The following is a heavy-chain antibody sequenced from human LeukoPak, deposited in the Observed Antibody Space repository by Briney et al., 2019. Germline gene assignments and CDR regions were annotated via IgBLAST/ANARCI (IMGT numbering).Heavy chain of an antibody. CDR3: ARLTYSSGWWSAFDI. CDR1: GFTFSSYW. J-gene: IGHJ3*02. Sequence: GGSLRLSCAASGFTFSSYWMSWVRQAPGKGLEWVANIKRDGSDKYYVDSVKGRFTISRDNAKNSLYLQMNSLRAEDTAVYYCARLTYSSGWWSAFDIWGQGTMVTVSS. CDR2: IKRDGSDK. D-gene: IGHD6-19*01. V-gene: IGHV3-7*01.